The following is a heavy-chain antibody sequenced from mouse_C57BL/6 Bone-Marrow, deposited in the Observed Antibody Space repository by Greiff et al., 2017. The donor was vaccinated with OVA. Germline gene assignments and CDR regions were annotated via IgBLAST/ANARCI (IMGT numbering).Heavy chain of an antibody. V-gene: IGHV1-50*01. CDR1: GYTFTSYW. CDR2: IDPSDSYT. CDR3: ARLDGRDY. Sequence: QVQLQQPGAELVKPGASVKLSCKASGYTFTSYWMQWVKQRPGQGLEWIGEIDPSDSYTNYNQKFKGKATLTVDTSSSTAYMQLSSLTSEDSAVYYCARLDGRDYWGRGTTLTVSS. D-gene: IGHD2-3*01. J-gene: IGHJ2*01.